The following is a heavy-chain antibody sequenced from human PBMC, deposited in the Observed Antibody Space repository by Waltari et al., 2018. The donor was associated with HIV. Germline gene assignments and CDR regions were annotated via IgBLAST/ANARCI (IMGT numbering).Heavy chain of an antibody. D-gene: IGHD5-18*01. CDR3: ASPDTTMVHGHYYFYHMDV. J-gene: IGHJ6*02. CDR1: GFTVSSNS. V-gene: IGHV3-66*01. CDR2: IYTGGST. Sequence: EVQLVESGGGLVQPGGSLRLSCGASGFTVSSNSMSWGRQAPGKGLEWVSLIYTGGSTYYADSVKGRFTISRDNSKNTLYLQMNSLRAEDTAVYYCASPDTTMVHGHYYFYHMDVWGQGTTVTVSS.